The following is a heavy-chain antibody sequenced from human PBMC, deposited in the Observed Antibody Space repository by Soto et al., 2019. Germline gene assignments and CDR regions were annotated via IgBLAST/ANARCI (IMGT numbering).Heavy chain of an antibody. CDR3: AHAYGGTSWPNDAVDV. Sequence: QITLKESGPTLVKPTQTLTLTCTFSGFSLTADGVGVGWIRQPPGKALEWLALIYWDDDQRYSPSLKTRLTITNDTSKNQVVLTMTNMDPVDTGTYYCAHAYGGTSWPNDAVDVWGQGTVVTVSS. CDR2: IYWDDDQ. J-gene: IGHJ3*01. V-gene: IGHV2-5*02. D-gene: IGHD2-21*01. CDR1: GFSLTADGVG.